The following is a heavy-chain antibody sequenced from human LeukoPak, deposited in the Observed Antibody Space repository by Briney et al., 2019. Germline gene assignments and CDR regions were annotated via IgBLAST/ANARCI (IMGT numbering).Heavy chain of an antibody. J-gene: IGHJ5*02. D-gene: IGHD2-15*01. Sequence: PSETLSLTCTVSGYSISSGYYWGWIRQPPGKGLEWIGSIYHSGSTYYNPSLKSRVTISVDTSKNQFSLKLSSVTAADTAVYYCARGGLGYCSGGSCYSGWFDPWGQGTLVTVSS. V-gene: IGHV4-38-2*02. CDR1: GYSISSGYY. CDR3: ARGGLGYCSGGSCYSGWFDP. CDR2: IYHSGST.